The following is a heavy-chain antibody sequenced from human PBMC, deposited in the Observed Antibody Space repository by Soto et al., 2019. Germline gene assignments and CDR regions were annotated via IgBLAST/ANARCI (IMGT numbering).Heavy chain of an antibody. CDR1: GGTFSSYA. J-gene: IGHJ3*02. CDR2: IYPGDSDT. Sequence: KVSCKASGGTFSSYAISWVRQAPGKGLEWMGIIYPGDSDTRYSPSFQGQVTISADKSISTAYLQWSSLKASDTAMYYCARVPRSVADAFDIWGQGTMVTVSS. D-gene: IGHD6-19*01. CDR3: ARVPRSVADAFDI. V-gene: IGHV5-51*01.